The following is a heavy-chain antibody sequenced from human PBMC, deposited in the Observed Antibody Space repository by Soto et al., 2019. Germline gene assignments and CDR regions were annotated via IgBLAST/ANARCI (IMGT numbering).Heavy chain of an antibody. J-gene: IGHJ6*03. Sequence: EVQLLESGGGLVQPGGSLRLSCAASGFTFSSYAMSWVRQAPGKGLEWVSAISGSGGSTYYADSVKGRFTISRDNSKNTLYLQMNSLRAEDTAVYYCAKDLIRGQQLFNYYYYYYMDVWGKGTTVTVSS. V-gene: IGHV3-23*01. D-gene: IGHD6-13*01. CDR3: AKDLIRGQQLFNYYYYYYMDV. CDR2: ISGSGGST. CDR1: GFTFSSYA.